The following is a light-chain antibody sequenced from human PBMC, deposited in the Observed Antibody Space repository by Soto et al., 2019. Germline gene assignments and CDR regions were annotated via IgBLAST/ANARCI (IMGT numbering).Light chain of an antibody. J-gene: IGLJ1*01. V-gene: IGLV2-14*01. Sequence: QSVLTQPASVSGSPGQSITISCTGTSSDVGGYNYVSWYQQHPGKAPKLMIYDVSNWPSGVSNRFSGSKSGNTASLTISGLQAEDEADYYCSSYTSSSIYVFGTGTKLTVL. CDR1: SSDVGGYNY. CDR2: DVS. CDR3: SSYTSSSIYV.